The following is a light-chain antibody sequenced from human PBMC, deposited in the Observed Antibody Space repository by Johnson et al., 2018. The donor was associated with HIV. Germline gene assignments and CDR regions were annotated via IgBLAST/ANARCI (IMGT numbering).Light chain of an antibody. Sequence: QSVLTQSPSVSAAPGQKVTISCSGSSSNIGNNYVSWYRQLPGTAPKLLIYENTQRPSGIPDRFSGSKSGTSATLGITGLQTGDEADYYCGTWDSSLSPFGTGTKVTVL. CDR2: ENT. J-gene: IGLJ1*01. V-gene: IGLV1-51*02. CDR3: GTWDSSLSP. CDR1: SSNIGNNY.